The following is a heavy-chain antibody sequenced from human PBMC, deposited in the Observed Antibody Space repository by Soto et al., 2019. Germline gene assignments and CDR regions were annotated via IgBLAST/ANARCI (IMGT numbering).Heavy chain of an antibody. J-gene: IGHJ4*02. CDR1: GGSISSTNW. CDR2: IYQTGST. CDR3: AGVPPGAKFDY. Sequence: PSETLSLTCAVSGGSISSTNWWSWVRQTPGKGPEWIGEIYQTGSTNYNPSLKSRATISIDKSQNQFSLKLTQMTAADTAMYYCAGVPPGAKFDYWGQGILVTVSS. V-gene: IGHV4-4*02. D-gene: IGHD2-15*01.